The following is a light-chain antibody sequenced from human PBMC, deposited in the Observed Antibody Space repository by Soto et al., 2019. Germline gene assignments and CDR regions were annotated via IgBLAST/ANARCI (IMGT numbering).Light chain of an antibody. Sequence: SVLTQPASVSGSPGQSITISCTGTSSDVGGYNYVSWYQHHPGKAPKLMIYNVNNRPSGVSNRFSGSKSGNTASLTISGLQAEDEADYFCTSYTSTSTPYVFGSGTKVTVL. CDR1: SSDVGGYNY. CDR3: TSYTSTSTPYV. V-gene: IGLV2-14*03. J-gene: IGLJ1*01. CDR2: NVN.